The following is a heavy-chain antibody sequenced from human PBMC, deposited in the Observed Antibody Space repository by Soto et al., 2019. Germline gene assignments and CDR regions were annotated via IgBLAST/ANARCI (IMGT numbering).Heavy chain of an antibody. J-gene: IGHJ4*02. D-gene: IGHD4-17*01. CDR2: VSPENRNA. CDR1: GYTFTEYD. CDR3: EVTTGY. V-gene: IGHV1-8*01. Sequence: QVQVVQSRAEVKKPGASVKVSCKTSGYTFTEYDINWVRQAPGQGLEYMGWVSPENRNAGYAPQVRGRASMTADTSINTVYLELTTLTDEDTAVYYCEVTTGYWGQGTMVTVSS.